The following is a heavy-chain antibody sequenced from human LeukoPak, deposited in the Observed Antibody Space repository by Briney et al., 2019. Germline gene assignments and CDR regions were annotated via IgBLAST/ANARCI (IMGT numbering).Heavy chain of an antibody. Sequence: GASVKVSCKASGFTFTGYYMHWLRQAPGQGLEWMGRINPNSGGTNYAQKFQGRVTMTRDTSISTASMELSRLRSDDTAVYHCAREGSNGDLDYWGQGTLVTVSS. CDR2: INPNSGGT. V-gene: IGHV1-2*06. J-gene: IGHJ4*02. D-gene: IGHD2-8*01. CDR3: AREGSNGDLDY. CDR1: GFTFTGYY.